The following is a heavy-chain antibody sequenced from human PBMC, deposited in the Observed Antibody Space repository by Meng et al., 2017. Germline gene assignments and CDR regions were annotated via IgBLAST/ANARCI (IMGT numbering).Heavy chain of an antibody. CDR2: ISYDGSNK. CDR3: TRIKGGQWLGFVDY. J-gene: IGHJ4*02. CDR1: GFTFSSYA. D-gene: IGHD6-19*01. Sequence: GGSLRLSCVASGFTFSSYAMHWVRQAPGKGLVWVAVISYDGSNKYYADSVKGRFTISGDNSKNTLYLQMNSLIAKDTAVYYCTRIKGGQWLGFVDYWGQGTLVTVSS. V-gene: IGHV3-30*04.